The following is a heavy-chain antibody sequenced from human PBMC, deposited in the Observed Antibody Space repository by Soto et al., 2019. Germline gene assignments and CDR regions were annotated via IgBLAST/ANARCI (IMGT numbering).Heavy chain of an antibody. CDR2: ISAYNGNT. D-gene: IGHD2-2*01. Sequence: ASVKVSCKASGYTFTSYGISWVRQAPGQGLEWMGWISAYNGNTNYAQKLQGRVTMTTDTSTSTAYMELRSLRSDDTAVYYCARVRCSSTSCLDFVYWGQGTLVTVSS. CDR3: ARVRCSSTSCLDFVY. J-gene: IGHJ4*02. V-gene: IGHV1-18*01. CDR1: GYTFTSYG.